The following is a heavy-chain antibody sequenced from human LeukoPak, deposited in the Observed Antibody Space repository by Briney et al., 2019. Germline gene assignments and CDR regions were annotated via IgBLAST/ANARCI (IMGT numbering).Heavy chain of an antibody. V-gene: IGHV4-39*01. Sequence: SETLSLTCSVSGDSISTSSYYWGWIRQPPGKGLEWIGSIYYSGSTYYNPSLKSRVTISVDTSKNQFSLKLSSVTAADTAVYYCARRVVGAPRGAFDIWGQGTMVTVSS. CDR3: ARRVVGAPRGAFDI. D-gene: IGHD1-26*01. CDR1: GDSISTSSYY. CDR2: IYYSGST. J-gene: IGHJ3*02.